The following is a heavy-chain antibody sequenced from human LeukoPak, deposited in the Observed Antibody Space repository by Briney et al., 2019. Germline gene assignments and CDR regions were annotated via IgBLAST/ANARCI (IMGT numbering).Heavy chain of an antibody. J-gene: IGHJ4*02. CDR1: GVSVSSFY. V-gene: IGHV4-4*07. Sequence: PSETLSLTCTVSGVSVSSFYWTWIRQPAGKGLEWIGRIYATGNTNFNPSPKSRVTMSIDTSKNQFSLKLSSVTAADTAVYYCARDDYDDSTRGLDYWGQGTLVTVSS. CDR2: IYATGNT. D-gene: IGHD4-17*01. CDR3: ARDDYDDSTRGLDY.